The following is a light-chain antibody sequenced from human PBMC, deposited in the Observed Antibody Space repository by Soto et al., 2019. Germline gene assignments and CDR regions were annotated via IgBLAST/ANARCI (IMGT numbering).Light chain of an antibody. V-gene: IGKV3-20*01. CDR2: VAS. CDR1: ESLRSTF. CDR3: QQYGTSSEAT. J-gene: IGKJ4*01. Sequence: EILLTQSPGTLSLSPGDSAALSCRTSESLRSTFVAWYQVKPGQAPRLLXYVASARATGIPDRFSGRGSRTDFTLTVSRVEPEDFAVYYCQQYGTSSEATFGGGTKVDIK.